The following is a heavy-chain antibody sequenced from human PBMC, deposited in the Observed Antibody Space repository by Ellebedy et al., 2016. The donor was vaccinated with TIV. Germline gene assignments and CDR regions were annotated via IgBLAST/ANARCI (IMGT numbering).Heavy chain of an antibody. D-gene: IGHD3-10*01. CDR3: ARGFGRLVRGVTPDF. CDR2: ISYDGSNK. J-gene: IGHJ4*02. Sequence: GESLKISCAASRFTFSSYAMHWVRQAPGKGLEWVAVISYDGSNKYHADSVKGRFTISRDNSKNTLYLQMNSLRAEDTAVYYCARGFGRLVRGVTPDFWGQGTLVTVSS. CDR1: RFTFSSYA. V-gene: IGHV3-30*01.